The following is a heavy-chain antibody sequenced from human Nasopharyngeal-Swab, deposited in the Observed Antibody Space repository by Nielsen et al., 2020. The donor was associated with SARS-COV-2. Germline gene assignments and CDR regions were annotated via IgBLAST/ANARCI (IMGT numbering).Heavy chain of an antibody. J-gene: IGHJ3*02. CDR1: GFTFSSYA. D-gene: IGHD2-15*01. CDR2: IYSGGSST. CDR3: AKVHTRWYAFDI. Sequence: GESLKISCAASGFTFSSYAMSWVRQAPGKGLEWVSVIYSGGSSTYYADSVKGRFTISRDNSKNTLYLQMNSLRAEDTAVYYCAKVHTRWYAFDIWGQGTMVTASS. V-gene: IGHV3-23*03.